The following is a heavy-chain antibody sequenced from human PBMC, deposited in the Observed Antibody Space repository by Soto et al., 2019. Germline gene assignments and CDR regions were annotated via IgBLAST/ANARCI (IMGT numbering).Heavy chain of an antibody. J-gene: IGHJ4*02. V-gene: IGHV1-3*01. CDR3: ARIALGYCSGGSCFLPFDY. CDR2: INAGNGNT. Sequence: ASVKVSCKASGYTFTSYAMHWVRQAPGQRLEWMGWINAGNGNTKYSQKFQGRVTITRDTSASTAYMELSSLRSEDTAVYYCARIALGYCSGGSCFLPFDYWGQGTLVTVSS. D-gene: IGHD2-15*01. CDR1: GYTFTSYA.